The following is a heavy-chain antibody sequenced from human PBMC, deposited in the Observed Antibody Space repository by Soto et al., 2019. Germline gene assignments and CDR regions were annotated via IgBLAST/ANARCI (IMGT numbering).Heavy chain of an antibody. CDR2: IYPGESDT. Sequence: PGESLQISCKTSGYTFTNYWIAWVRQMPGKGLEWMGIIYPGESDTRYSPSFQGQVTISADKSITTAYLQWSGLKASDTAIYYCARRQDIALRGTFDFWGQGTLVTVSS. J-gene: IGHJ4*02. V-gene: IGHV5-51*01. D-gene: IGHD3-3*02. CDR1: GYTFTNYW. CDR3: ARRQDIALRGTFDF.